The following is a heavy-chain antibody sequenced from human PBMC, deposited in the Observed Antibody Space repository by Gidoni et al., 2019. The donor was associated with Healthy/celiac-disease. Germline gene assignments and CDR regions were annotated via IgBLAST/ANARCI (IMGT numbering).Heavy chain of an antibody. Sequence: QVQLVQSGAEVKKPGSSVKVSCKASGGTFSSYTISWVRQAPGQGLEWMGRIIPILGIANYAQKFQGRVTITADKSTSTAYMELSSLRSEDTAVYYCARDGRDMIVVDDAFDIWGQGTMVTVSS. J-gene: IGHJ3*02. CDR2: IIPILGIA. CDR3: ARDGRDMIVVDDAFDI. CDR1: GGTFSSYT. V-gene: IGHV1-69*08. D-gene: IGHD3-22*01.